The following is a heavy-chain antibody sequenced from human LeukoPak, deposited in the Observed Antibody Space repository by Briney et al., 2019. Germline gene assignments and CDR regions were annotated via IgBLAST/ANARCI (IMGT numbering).Heavy chain of an antibody. CDR2: INHSGST. D-gene: IGHD3-10*01. V-gene: IGHV4-34*01. Sequence: PSETLSLTCAVYGGSFSGYYWSWIRQPPGKGLEWIGEINHSGSTNYNPSLKSRVTISVDTSKNQFSLKLSSVTAADTAVYFCARHSSVVRYDYWGQGTLVTVSS. CDR3: ARHSSVVRYDY. CDR1: GGSFSGYY. J-gene: IGHJ4*02.